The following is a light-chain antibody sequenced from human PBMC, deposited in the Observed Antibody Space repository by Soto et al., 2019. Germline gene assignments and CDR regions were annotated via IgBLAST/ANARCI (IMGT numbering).Light chain of an antibody. Sequence: ETLMTQAPATLSVSPGESATLPCRASQISSSHLAWFQQKPGQAPRLLIYDASTMATGFPARFSGSGSGTDFTLTISSLQSEDFAVYYCQQYDNWPRTFGEGTKVDIK. CDR1: QISSSH. V-gene: IGKV3-15*01. J-gene: IGKJ4*01. CDR3: QQYDNWPRT. CDR2: DAS.